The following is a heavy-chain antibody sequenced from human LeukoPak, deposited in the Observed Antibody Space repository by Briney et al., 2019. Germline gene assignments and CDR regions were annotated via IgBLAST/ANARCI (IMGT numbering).Heavy chain of an antibody. D-gene: IGHD3-22*01. CDR1: GYTFTSYG. Sequence: GASVKVSCKASGYTFTSYGISSVRQAPGQGLEWMGWISAYNGNTNYAQKLQGRVTMTTDTSTSTAYMELRSLRSDDTAVYYCARAGLITMIVVGVDYWGQGTLVTVSS. CDR3: ARAGLITMIVVGVDY. CDR2: ISAYNGNT. V-gene: IGHV1-18*01. J-gene: IGHJ4*02.